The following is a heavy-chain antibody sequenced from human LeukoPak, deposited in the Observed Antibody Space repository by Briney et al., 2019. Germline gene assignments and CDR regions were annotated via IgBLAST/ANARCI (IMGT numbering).Heavy chain of an antibody. CDR3: ASYYDSSGRHYYYYYGMDV. J-gene: IGHJ6*02. Sequence: GASVKVSCKASGGTFSSYAISWVRQAPGQGLEWMGGIIPIFGTANYAQKFQGRVTITADESTSTAYMELSSLRSEDTAVYYCASYYDSSGRHYYYYYGMDVWGQGTTVTVSS. CDR2: IIPIFGTA. V-gene: IGHV1-69*13. D-gene: IGHD3-22*01. CDR1: GGTFSSYA.